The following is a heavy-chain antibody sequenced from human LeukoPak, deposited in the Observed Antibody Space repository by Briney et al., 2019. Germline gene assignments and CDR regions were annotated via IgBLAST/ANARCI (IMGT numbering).Heavy chain of an antibody. D-gene: IGHD1-26*01. CDR3: ASTAVGAFDY. V-gene: IGHV4-38-2*01. CDR1: GYSISSGYY. Sequence: PSETLSLTCAVSGYSISSGYYWGWIRQPPGKGLEWIGSIYHSGSTYYNPSLKSRVTISVGTSKNQFSLKLSSVTAADTAVYYCASTAVGAFDYWGQGTLVTVSS. J-gene: IGHJ4*02. CDR2: IYHSGST.